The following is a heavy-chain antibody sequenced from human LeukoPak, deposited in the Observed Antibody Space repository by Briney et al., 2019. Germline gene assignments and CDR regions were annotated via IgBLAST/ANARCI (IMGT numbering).Heavy chain of an antibody. CDR3: ARLGGRRAAAGY. CDR1: GFTFSSYS. J-gene: IGHJ4*02. D-gene: IGHD6-13*01. V-gene: IGHV3-21*01. CDR2: ISSSSSYI. Sequence: GGSLRLSCAASGFTFSSYSMNWVRQAPGKGLEWVSSISSSSSYIYYADSVKGRFTISRDNAKNSLYLQMNSPRAEDTAVYYCARLGGRRAAAGYWGQGTLVTVSS.